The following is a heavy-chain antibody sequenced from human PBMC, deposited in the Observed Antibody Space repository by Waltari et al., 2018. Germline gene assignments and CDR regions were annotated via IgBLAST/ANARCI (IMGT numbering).Heavy chain of an antibody. V-gene: IGHV3-33*01. J-gene: IGHJ4*02. Sequence: QVQVVESGGGAVQPGRSLRLCCGGSGLPFSNFGMHWVRQAPGKGLEWVAIIWYDGIGKYYADSVKGRFTISRDNSKNSLYLQMNSLRAEDTAVYYCATTSGTNWHLNYWGQGTLVTVSS. D-gene: IGHD1-1*01. CDR3: ATTSGTNWHLNY. CDR1: GLPFSNFG. CDR2: IWYDGIGK.